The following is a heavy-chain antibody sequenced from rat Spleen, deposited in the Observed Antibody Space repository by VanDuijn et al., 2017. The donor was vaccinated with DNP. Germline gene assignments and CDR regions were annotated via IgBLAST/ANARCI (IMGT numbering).Heavy chain of an antibody. D-gene: IGHD1-1*01. V-gene: IGHV3-1*01. CDR1: GYSITSNY. Sequence: EVQLQESGPGLVKPSQSLSLTCSVTGYSITSNYWGWIRQFPWNKVEYIGHITYSGNTNYNPSLVSRISITRDTSKNQFFLQLNSLTTEDTATYYCARLRLEWEVRAMDAWGQGTSVTVSS. CDR2: ITYSGNT. J-gene: IGHJ4*01. CDR3: ARLRLEWEVRAMDA.